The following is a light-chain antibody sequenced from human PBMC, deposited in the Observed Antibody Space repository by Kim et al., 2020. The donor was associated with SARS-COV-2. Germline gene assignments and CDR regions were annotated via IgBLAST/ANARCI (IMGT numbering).Light chain of an antibody. Sequence: QLVLTQPPSASGTPGQRVTISCSGSSSNIGSNTVNWYQQLPGTAPKLLIYSNNQRPSGVPDRFSGSKSGTSASLAISGLQSEDEADYYCAAWDDSLNASYVFGTGTKVTVL. CDR3: AAWDDSLNASYV. V-gene: IGLV1-44*01. CDR1: SSNIGSNT. CDR2: SNN. J-gene: IGLJ1*01.